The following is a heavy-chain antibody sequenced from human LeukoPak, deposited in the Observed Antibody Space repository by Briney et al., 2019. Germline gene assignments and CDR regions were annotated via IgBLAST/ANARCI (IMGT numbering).Heavy chain of an antibody. CDR3: ASHDYGDYYFDY. CDR1: GGSISSSSYY. CDR2: IYYSGGT. J-gene: IGHJ4*02. D-gene: IGHD4-17*01. V-gene: IGHV4-39*01. Sequence: SETLSLTCTVSGGSISSSSYYWGWIRQPPGKGLEWIGSIYYSGGTYYKPSLKNRVTISVDTSKNQFSLKLSSETAADTAVYYCASHDYGDYYFDYWGQGTLVTVSS.